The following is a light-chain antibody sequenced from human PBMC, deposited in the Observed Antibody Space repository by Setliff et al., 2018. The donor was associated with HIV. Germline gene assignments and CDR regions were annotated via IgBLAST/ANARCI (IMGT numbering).Light chain of an antibody. V-gene: IGLV2-11*01. CDR1: TSDFPNYDY. CDR2: DVT. CDR3: CSYVASQSSYV. Sequence: QSALSQPRSVSGSPGQSITVSCTGITSDFPNYDYVSWFQQSPGKAPLLIIYDVTRRPSGVPDRFSGSRSGNTASLTISGLQADDEAYYYCCSYVASQSSYVFGSGTKVTVL. J-gene: IGLJ1*01.